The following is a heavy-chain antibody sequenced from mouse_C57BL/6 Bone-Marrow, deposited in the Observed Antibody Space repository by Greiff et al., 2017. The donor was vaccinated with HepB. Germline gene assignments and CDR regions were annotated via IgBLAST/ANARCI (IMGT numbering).Heavy chain of an antibody. D-gene: IGHD2-10*01. Sequence: DVKLQESGTVLARPGASVKMSCKTSGYTFTSYWMHWVKQRPGQGLEWIGAIYPGNSDTSYNQKFKGKAKLTAVTSASTAYMELSSLTNEDSAVYYCTRPLLWHYYAMDYWGQGTSVTVSS. V-gene: IGHV1-5*01. CDR2: IYPGNSDT. CDR3: TRPLLWHYYAMDY. CDR1: GYTFTSYW. J-gene: IGHJ4*01.